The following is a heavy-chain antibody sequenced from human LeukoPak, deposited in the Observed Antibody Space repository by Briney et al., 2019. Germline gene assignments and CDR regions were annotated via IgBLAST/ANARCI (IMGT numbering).Heavy chain of an antibody. Sequence: SETLSLTRAVSGGSISSGGYYWSWIRQPPGKGLEWIGYIYYSGSTNYNPSLKSRVTISVDTSKNQFSLKLSSVTAADTAVYYCPRDGDYGDYAYWGQGTLVAVSS. V-gene: IGHV4-61*08. CDR3: PRDGDYGDYAY. J-gene: IGHJ4*02. CDR2: IYYSGST. D-gene: IGHD4-17*01. CDR1: GGSISSGGYY.